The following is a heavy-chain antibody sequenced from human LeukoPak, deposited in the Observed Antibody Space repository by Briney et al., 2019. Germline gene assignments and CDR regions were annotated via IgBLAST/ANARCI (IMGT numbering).Heavy chain of an antibody. CDR3: TTDRDSSGYYYVSSFDM. CDR2: IKSKYDGGTT. J-gene: IGHJ3*02. D-gene: IGHD3-22*01. CDR1: EFTFNKAW. V-gene: IGHV3-15*01. Sequence: GGSLRLSCAASEFTFNKAWMNWVRQTPGKGLEWVGRIKSKYDGGTTAYAASLKGRFTILRDDSKSTVYLQMDSLETEDTAMYYCTTDRDSSGYYYVSSFDMWGQGTMVTVSS.